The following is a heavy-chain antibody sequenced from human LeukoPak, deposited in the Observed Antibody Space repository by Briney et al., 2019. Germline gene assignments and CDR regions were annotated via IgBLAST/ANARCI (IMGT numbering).Heavy chain of an antibody. D-gene: IGHD3-3*01. Sequence: PGGSLRLSCAASGFTVSSNNMNWVRQAPGKGLEWVSVIYSGGSTYYADSVKGRLTVSRDNSKNTLYLQMNSLRAEDTAVYYCAREYEQHWGQGTLVTVSS. CDR1: GFTVSSNN. J-gene: IGHJ1*01. V-gene: IGHV3-53*01. CDR2: IYSGGST. CDR3: AREYEQH.